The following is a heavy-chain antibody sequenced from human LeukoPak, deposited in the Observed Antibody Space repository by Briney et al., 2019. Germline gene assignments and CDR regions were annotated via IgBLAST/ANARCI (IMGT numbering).Heavy chain of an antibody. CDR1: GGSISSGSYY. V-gene: IGHV4-61*02. CDR2: IYTSGST. D-gene: IGHD3-3*01. Sequence: NPSQTLSLTCTASGGSISSGSYYWSWIRQPAGKGLEWIGRIYTSGSTNYNPSLKSRVTISVDTSKNQFSLKLSSVTAADTAVYYCARDSYYDSWSGYQDAFDIWGQGTMVTVSS. CDR3: ARDSYYDSWSGYQDAFDI. J-gene: IGHJ3*02.